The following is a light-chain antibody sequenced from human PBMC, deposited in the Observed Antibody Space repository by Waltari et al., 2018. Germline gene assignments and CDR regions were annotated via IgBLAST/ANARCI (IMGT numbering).Light chain of an antibody. CDR3: AAWDDSLNGRVV. CDR2: NNN. V-gene: IGLV1-44*01. Sequence: QSVLTQPPSASGTPGQRVTISCSGSSSNIGSNTVNWYQQLPGTAPKLLIYNNNQRPSGGPDRFSCAKSGTSAPRAISGLQSEDEADYYCAAWDDSLNGRVVFGGGTKLTVL. J-gene: IGLJ2*01. CDR1: SSNIGSNT.